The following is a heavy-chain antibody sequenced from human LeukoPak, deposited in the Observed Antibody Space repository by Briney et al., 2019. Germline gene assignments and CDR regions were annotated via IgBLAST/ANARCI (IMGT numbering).Heavy chain of an antibody. J-gene: IGHJ4*02. CDR3: AKVKADGEWELVGYFDY. CDR2: ISGSGGST. Sequence: GGFLRLSCAASGFTFSSYAMSWVRQAPGKGLEWVSAISGSGGSTYYADSVKGRFTISRDNSKNTLYLQMNSLRAEDTAVYYCAKVKADGEWELVGYFDYWGQGTLVTVSS. CDR1: GFTFSSYA. V-gene: IGHV3-23*01. D-gene: IGHD1-26*01.